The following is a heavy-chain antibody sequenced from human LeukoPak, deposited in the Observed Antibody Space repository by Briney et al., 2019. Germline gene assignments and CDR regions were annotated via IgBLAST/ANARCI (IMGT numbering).Heavy chain of an antibody. CDR1: GGSFSGCY. V-gene: IGHV4-34*01. CDR3: ARLTLRTAFDY. CDR2: INHSGST. J-gene: IGHJ4*02. D-gene: IGHD3-16*01. Sequence: SETLSLTCAVYGGSFSGCYWSWIRQPPGKGLEWIGEINHSGSTNYNPSLKSRVTISVDTSKNQFSLKLSSVTAADTAVYYCARLTLRTAFDYWGQGTLVTVSS.